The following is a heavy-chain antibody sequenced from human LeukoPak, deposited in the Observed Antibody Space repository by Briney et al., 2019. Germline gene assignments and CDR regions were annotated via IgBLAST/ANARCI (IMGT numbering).Heavy chain of an antibody. CDR1: GFTVSSNY. D-gene: IGHD6-19*01. V-gene: IGHV3-66*02. Sequence: PGGSLRLSCAASGFTVSSNYMSWVRQAPGKGLEWVSVIYSDAGTYYADSVKGRFTISRDNSKNTLYLQMNSLRAEDTAVYYCARAVRTSRAYYYCMDVWGKGTTVTVSS. CDR2: IYSDAGT. CDR3: ARAVRTSRAYYYCMDV. J-gene: IGHJ6*03.